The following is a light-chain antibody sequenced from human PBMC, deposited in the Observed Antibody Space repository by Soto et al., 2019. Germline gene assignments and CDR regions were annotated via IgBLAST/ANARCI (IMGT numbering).Light chain of an antibody. Sequence: EVVLTQSPGTLSLSPGERATLSCRASQSVSSRYLAWYQQKPGQAPRLLIYAASSRATGIPDRFSGSGSATDFTLTISRLEPEDFAVYYCQHYGGSPLYTFGQGTKLEIK. CDR3: QHYGGSPLYT. V-gene: IGKV3-20*01. J-gene: IGKJ2*01. CDR1: QSVSSRY. CDR2: AAS.